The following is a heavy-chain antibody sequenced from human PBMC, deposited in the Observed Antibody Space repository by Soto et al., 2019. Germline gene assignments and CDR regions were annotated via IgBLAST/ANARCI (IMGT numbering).Heavy chain of an antibody. D-gene: IGHD3-9*01. J-gene: IGHJ4*02. Sequence: QVQLVQPGAEVKKPGASVKVSCKASGYTFTSYGISWVRQAPGQGLEWMGWISAYNGNTNYAQKLQGGVTMTTAASPSTGYVELWSLRSDYTAVYYCARVVGGLRYFDWAPYDYWGQGTLVTVSS. CDR2: ISAYNGNT. CDR3: ARVVGGLRYFDWAPYDY. CDR1: GYTFTSYG. V-gene: IGHV1-18*01.